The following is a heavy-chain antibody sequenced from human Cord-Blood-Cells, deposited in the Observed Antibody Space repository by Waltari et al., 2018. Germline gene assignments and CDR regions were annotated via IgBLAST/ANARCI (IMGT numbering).Heavy chain of an antibody. J-gene: IGHJ4*02. CDR2: IWYDGSNK. CDR3: AKEGNGDYVDY. D-gene: IGHD1-1*01. V-gene: IGHV3-30*18. CDR1: GFLLSCYG. Sequence: QVRLVETGGGVVQPGRSLTLSFPAPGFLLSCYGTPLVRQAPGKGLEWVAVIWYDGSNKYYADSVKGRFTISRDNSKNTLYLQMNSLRAEDTAMYYCAKEGNGDYVDYWGQGTLVTVSS.